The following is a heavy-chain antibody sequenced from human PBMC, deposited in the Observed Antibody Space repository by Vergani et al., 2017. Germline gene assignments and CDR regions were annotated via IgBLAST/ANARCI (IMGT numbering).Heavy chain of an antibody. CDR1: GFTFSTYA. Sequence: EVHLLESGGGLVQSGGSLRLSCAASGFTFSTYAISWVRQAPGKGLEWVSAISGSGGSTYYADSVKGRFTISRDNSKNTLYLQMNSLRAEDTAVYYCAKVYCSSTSCYRQLPDYWGQGTLVTVSS. D-gene: IGHD2-2*01. J-gene: IGHJ4*02. CDR3: AKVYCSSTSCYRQLPDY. CDR2: ISGSGGST. V-gene: IGHV3-23*01.